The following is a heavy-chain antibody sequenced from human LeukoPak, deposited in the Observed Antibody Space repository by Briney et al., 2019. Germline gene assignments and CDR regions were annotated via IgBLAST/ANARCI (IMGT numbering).Heavy chain of an antibody. D-gene: IGHD3-22*01. J-gene: IGHJ6*03. CDR1: GGSLSGYY. CDR2: INHSGST. V-gene: IGHV4-34*01. CDR3: ARVRITMIVVVIRYYMDV. Sequence: SETLSLTCAVYGGSLSGYYWSWIRQPPGKGLEWIGEINHSGSTNYNPSLKSRVTISVDTSKNQFSLKLSSVTAADTAVYYCARVRITMIVVVIRYYMDVWGKGTTVTVSS.